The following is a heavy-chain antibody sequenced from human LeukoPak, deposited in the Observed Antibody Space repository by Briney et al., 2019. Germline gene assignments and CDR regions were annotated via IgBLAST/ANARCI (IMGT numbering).Heavy chain of an antibody. J-gene: IGHJ4*02. Sequence: PGGSLRLSCAASGFTFSSYSMNWVRQAPGKGLEWVSSISSSSSYIYYADSVKGRFTISRDNAKNSLYLQMNSLRAADTAVYYCAKFTVVQYCFDYWGQGTMVTVSS. D-gene: IGHD2-2*01. CDR1: GFTFSSYS. V-gene: IGHV3-21*01. CDR3: AKFTVVQYCFDY. CDR2: ISSSSSYI.